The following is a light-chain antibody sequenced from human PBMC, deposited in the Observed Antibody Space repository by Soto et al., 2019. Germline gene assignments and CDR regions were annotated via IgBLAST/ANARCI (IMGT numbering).Light chain of an antibody. CDR3: QQYDSLPLT. CDR1: QDISNY. J-gene: IGKJ5*01. V-gene: IGKV1-33*01. CDR2: DVS. Sequence: TLTCQASQDISNYLHWFQQKPGKAPQLLIFDVSNLQTGVPSRFSGGGSGTDFALTISSLEPEDIATYYCQQYDSLPLTFGQGTRLEIK.